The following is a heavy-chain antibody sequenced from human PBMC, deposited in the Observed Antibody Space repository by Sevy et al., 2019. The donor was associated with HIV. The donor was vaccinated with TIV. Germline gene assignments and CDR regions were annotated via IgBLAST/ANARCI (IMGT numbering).Heavy chain of an antibody. CDR2: IYYSGST. Sequence: SETLSLTCTVSGGSISSYYWSWIRQPPGKGLEWIGYIYYSGSTNYNPSLKSRVTISVDTSKNQFSLKLGSVTAADTAVYYCARSVGDSSSWYYYYYYGMDVWGQGTTVTVSS. D-gene: IGHD6-13*01. CDR1: GGSISSYY. J-gene: IGHJ6*02. V-gene: IGHV4-59*13. CDR3: ARSVGDSSSWYYYYYYGMDV.